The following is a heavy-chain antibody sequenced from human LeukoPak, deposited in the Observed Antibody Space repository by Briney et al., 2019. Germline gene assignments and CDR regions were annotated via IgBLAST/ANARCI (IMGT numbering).Heavy chain of an antibody. J-gene: IGHJ4*02. V-gene: IGHV3-23*01. CDR3: AKGADGYSYGWRWDY. D-gene: IGHD5-18*01. Sequence: GGSLRLSSVGSGFTFASSAMTWVRQAPGQGLEWVAVISGSGGSTYYAGSVQGRFTISRDNFKNTVYLQMNSLRAEDTAVYYCAKGADGYSYGWRWDYWGQGTLVTVSS. CDR1: GFTFASSA. CDR2: ISGSGGST.